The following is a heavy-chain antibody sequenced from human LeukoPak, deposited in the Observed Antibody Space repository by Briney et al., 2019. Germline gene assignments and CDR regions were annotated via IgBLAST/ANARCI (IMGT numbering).Heavy chain of an antibody. V-gene: IGHV4-39*07. CDR2: IYYSGST. D-gene: IGHD3-22*01. Sequence: SETLSLTCTVSGGSISSSSYYWGWIRQPPGKGLEWIGSIYYSGSTYYNPSLKSRVTISVDTSKNQFSLKLSSVTAADTAVYYCARGAAYERSYYYDSSAKGWFDPWGQGTLVTVSS. CDR1: GGSISSSSYY. J-gene: IGHJ5*02. CDR3: ARGAAYERSYYYDSSAKGWFDP.